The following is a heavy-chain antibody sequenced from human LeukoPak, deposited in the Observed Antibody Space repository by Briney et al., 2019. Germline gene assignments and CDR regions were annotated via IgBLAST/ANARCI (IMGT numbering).Heavy chain of an antibody. D-gene: IGHD3-3*01. Sequence: GGSLRLSCAASGFTFSSYAMSWVRQALGKGLEWVSAISGSGGSTYYADSVKGRFTISRDNSKNTLCLQMNSLRAEDTAVYYCAKAHGDDFWSGYYSDYWGQGTLVTVSS. CDR2: ISGSGGST. V-gene: IGHV3-23*01. CDR3: AKAHGDDFWSGYYSDY. J-gene: IGHJ4*02. CDR1: GFTFSSYA.